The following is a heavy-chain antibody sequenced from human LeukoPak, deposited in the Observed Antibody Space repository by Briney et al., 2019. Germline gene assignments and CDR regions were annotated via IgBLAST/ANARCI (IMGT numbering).Heavy chain of an antibody. CDR1: GGSFSGYY. V-gene: IGHV4-34*01. D-gene: IGHD3-10*01. CDR3: AIVRSSGTSYDAFDI. CDR2: INHSGST. Sequence: SETLSLTCAVYGGSFSGYYWSWIRQPPGKGQEWIGEINHSGSTNYNPSLKSRVTISVDTSKNQFSLKLSSVTAADTAVYYCAIVRSSGTSYDAFDIWGQGTMVTISS. J-gene: IGHJ3*02.